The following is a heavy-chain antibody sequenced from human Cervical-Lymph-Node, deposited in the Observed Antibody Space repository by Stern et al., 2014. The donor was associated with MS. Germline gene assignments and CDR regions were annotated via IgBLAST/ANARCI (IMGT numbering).Heavy chain of an antibody. V-gene: IGHV1-58*01. D-gene: IGHD5-18*01. CDR3: ASERYTYYDDQRPPGGFGP. CDR2: VVVFNGDT. Sequence: VQLVESGPEVKKPGTSVKVSCKASGITFSHSAVQWLRQARGQRLEWIGWVVVFNGDTNYAQSFQERVTITRDMSTSTVYMERRSLRSEDTAVYYCASERYTYYDDQRPPGGFGPWGQGTLVTVSS. CDR1: GITFSHSA. J-gene: IGHJ5*02.